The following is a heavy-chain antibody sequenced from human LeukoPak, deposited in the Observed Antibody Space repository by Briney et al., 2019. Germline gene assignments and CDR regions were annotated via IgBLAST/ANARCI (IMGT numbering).Heavy chain of an antibody. D-gene: IGHD3-3*01. CDR1: GFTFSTSA. Sequence: GGSLRLSCAASGFTFSTSAMNWVRQAPGKGLEWVSGITGSGGSTYYADSVKGRFTISRDNSKNTLYLQMNSLRAEDTAIYYCARDERLLSFLKWGQGTLVTVSS. V-gene: IGHV3-23*01. CDR2: ITGSGGST. CDR3: ARDERLLSFLK. J-gene: IGHJ4*02.